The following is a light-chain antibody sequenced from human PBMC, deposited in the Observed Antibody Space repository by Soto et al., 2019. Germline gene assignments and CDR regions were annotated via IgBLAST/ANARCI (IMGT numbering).Light chain of an antibody. CDR1: SSDVGGYNY. CDR2: DVS. V-gene: IGLV2-11*01. J-gene: IGLJ2*01. CDR3: CSYAGSYTVV. Sequence: QSALTQPRSVSGSPGQSVTISCTGTSSDVGGYNYVSWYQQHPGKAPQLLISDVSKRPSGVPERVSGSKAGNTASLTISGRQAEDEADYYCCSYAGSYTVVFGGGTTLTAL.